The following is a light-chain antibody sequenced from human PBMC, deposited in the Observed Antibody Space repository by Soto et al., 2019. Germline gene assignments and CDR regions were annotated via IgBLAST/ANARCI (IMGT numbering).Light chain of an antibody. CDR2: AAS. V-gene: IGKV3-20*01. CDR3: QQCGSSPWT. J-gene: IGKJ1*01. CDR1: QSVSSS. Sequence: EIVMTQSPATLSVSPGERATLSCRASQSVSSSLAWYQQKPGQAPRLLIYAASSRATGIPDRFSGGGSGTDFTLTISRLEPEDFAVYYCQQCGSSPWTFGQGTKVDIK.